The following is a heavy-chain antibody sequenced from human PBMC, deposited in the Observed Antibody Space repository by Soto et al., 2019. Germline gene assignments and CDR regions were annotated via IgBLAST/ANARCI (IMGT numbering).Heavy chain of an antibody. D-gene: IGHD3-22*01. CDR2: VSASGGTT. Sequence: EVQLLESGGGLVQPGGSLRLSCAASGFTFSSYAMSWVRQAPGKGLEWVSAVSASGGTTYYADSVKGRFTISRDNSKNTLFLQMNSLRAEDTAVYYCAKGDSGYYPEGYYRHWGQGTLVTVSS. CDR3: AKGDSGYYPEGYYRH. V-gene: IGHV3-23*01. CDR1: GFTFSSYA. J-gene: IGHJ1*01.